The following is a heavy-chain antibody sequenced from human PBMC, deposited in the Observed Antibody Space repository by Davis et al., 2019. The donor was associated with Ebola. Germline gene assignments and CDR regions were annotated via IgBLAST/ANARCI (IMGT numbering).Heavy chain of an antibody. V-gene: IGHV1-69*04. CDR1: GYTFTSYG. Sequence: KISCKASGYTFTSYGISWVRQAPGQGLEWMGRIIPILGIANYAQKFQGRVTITADKSTSTAYMELSSLRSEDTAVYYCARGIAAAADYWGQGTLVTVSS. CDR2: IIPILGIA. J-gene: IGHJ4*02. D-gene: IGHD6-13*01. CDR3: ARGIAAAADY.